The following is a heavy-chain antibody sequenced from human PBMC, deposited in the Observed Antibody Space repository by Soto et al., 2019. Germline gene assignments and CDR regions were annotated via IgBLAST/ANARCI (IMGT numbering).Heavy chain of an antibody. CDR1: RFTFSSYG. Sequence: GGSLRLSCAASRFTFSSYGMHWVRQAPDKGLEWVAVIWYDGSNKYSADSVKGRFTISRDNSKNTLYLQMNSLRAEDTAVYYCTRDPRITDFWGQGTLVTVSS. V-gene: IGHV3-30*12. J-gene: IGHJ4*02. CDR3: TRDPRITDF. D-gene: IGHD3-16*01. CDR2: IWYDGSNK.